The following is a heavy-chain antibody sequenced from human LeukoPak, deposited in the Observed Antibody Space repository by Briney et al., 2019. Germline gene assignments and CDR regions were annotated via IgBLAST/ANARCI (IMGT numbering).Heavy chain of an antibody. Sequence: GGSLRLSCAASGFTFSNYWMSWVRQAPGKGLESVANIKQDGSEKYYVDSVKGRFTISRDNAKNSLSLQMNSLRAEDTAVYYCARWGKAGSTFDYWGQGTLVTVSS. CDR1: GFTFSNYW. D-gene: IGHD6-13*01. CDR3: ARWGKAGSTFDY. V-gene: IGHV3-7*01. CDR2: IKQDGSEK. J-gene: IGHJ4*02.